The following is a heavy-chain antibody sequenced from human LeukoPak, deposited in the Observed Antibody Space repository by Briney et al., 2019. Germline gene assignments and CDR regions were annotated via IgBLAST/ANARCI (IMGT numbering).Heavy chain of an antibody. J-gene: IGHJ5*02. CDR3: ARGMYYYDEWPLNWFDP. V-gene: IGHV4-61*02. CDR2: IYTSGST. D-gene: IGHD3-22*01. CDR1: GGSISSGSYY. Sequence: PSETLSLTCTVSGGSISSGSYYWSWIRQPAGKGLEWIGRIYTSGSTNYNPSLKSRVTISVDTSKNQFSLKLSSVTAADTAVYYCARGMYYYDEWPLNWFDPWGQGTLVTVSS.